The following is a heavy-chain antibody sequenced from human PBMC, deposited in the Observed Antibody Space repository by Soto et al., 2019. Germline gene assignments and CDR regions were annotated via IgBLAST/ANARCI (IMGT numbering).Heavy chain of an antibody. J-gene: IGHJ6*03. CDR2: INPSGGGT. V-gene: IGHV1-46*03. D-gene: IGHD4-17*01. CDR1: GYILSSYY. CDR3: ARATTRYYMDV. Sequence: ASVKVSCKASGYILSSYYMHWVRQAPRQGLEWMGIINPSGGGTNYAQKLQGRVSMNRDTSTSTVYMELSSLRSEDTAVYYCARATTRYYMDVWGKGTKVTVSS.